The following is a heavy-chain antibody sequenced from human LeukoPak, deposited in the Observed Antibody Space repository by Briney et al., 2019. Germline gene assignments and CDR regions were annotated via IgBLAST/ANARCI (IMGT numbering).Heavy chain of an antibody. D-gene: IGHD7-27*01. CDR2: VNGRGATT. CDR1: GFTFSDYA. Sequence: GGSLRLSCAASGFASGFTFSDYAVSWVRQAPGKGPEGVASVNGRGATTYYADSVRGRFTISRDNSKNTVYLQMISLGADDTAVYFCAKAPATGEGYYFYYMDVWGKGTTVTVSS. J-gene: IGHJ6*03. CDR3: AKAPATGEGYYFYYMDV. V-gene: IGHV3-23*01.